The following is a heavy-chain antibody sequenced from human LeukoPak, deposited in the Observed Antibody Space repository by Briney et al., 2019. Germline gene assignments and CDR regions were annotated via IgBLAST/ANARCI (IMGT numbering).Heavy chain of an antibody. V-gene: IGHV4-34*01. CDR1: GGSFRGYY. D-gene: IGHD3-22*01. J-gene: IGHJ4*02. CDR3: ARARDNSGYCDY. Sequence: SETLSLTCAAYGGSFRGYYWSWIRQPPGKGLEWIGEINHSGRTNYNPSLKSRVTISVDTSKNQFSLRLSSVTAADTAVYYCARARDNSGYCDYWGQGTLVTVSS. CDR2: INHSGRT.